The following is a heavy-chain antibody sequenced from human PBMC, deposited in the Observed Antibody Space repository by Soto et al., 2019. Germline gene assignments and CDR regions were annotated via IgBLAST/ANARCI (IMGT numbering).Heavy chain of an antibody. CDR1: GGSISSGGYS. Sequence: SETLSLTCAVSGGSISSGGYSWSWIRQPPGKGLEWIGYIYHSGSTYYNPSLKSRVTISVDRSKNQFSLKLSSVTAADTAVYYCASQKRNFDWLLLGWFDPWSQGTLVTVSS. CDR3: ASQKRNFDWLLLGWFDP. V-gene: IGHV4-30-2*01. CDR2: IYHSGST. D-gene: IGHD3-9*01. J-gene: IGHJ5*02.